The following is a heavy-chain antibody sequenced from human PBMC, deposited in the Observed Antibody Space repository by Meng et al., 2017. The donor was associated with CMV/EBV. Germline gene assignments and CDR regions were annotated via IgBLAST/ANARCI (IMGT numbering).Heavy chain of an antibody. CDR3: DGGTNVDY. V-gene: IGHV1-69*02. CDR1: GGTFSSYT. J-gene: IGHJ4*02. Sequence: GGSLRLSCKASGGTFSSYTISWVRQAPGQGLEWMGRIIPILGIANYAQKFQGRVTITADKSTSTAYMELSSLRSEDTAVYYCDGGTNVDYWGQGTLVTVSS. D-gene: IGHD4-23*01. CDR2: IIPILGIA.